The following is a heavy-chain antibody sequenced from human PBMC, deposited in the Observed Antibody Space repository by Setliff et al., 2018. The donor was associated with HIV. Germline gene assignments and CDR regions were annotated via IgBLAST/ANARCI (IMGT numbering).Heavy chain of an antibody. CDR1: GFTVSSNY. D-gene: IGHD3-22*01. CDR3: ARVEYYYDSSGYQNWYFDL. V-gene: IGHV3-66*01. Sequence: LRLSCAASGFTVSSNYMSWVRQAPGKGLEWVSVIYSGGSTYYADSVKGRFTISRDNSKNTLYLQMNSLRAEDTAVYYCARVEYYYDSSGYQNWYFDLWGRGTLVTVSS. J-gene: IGHJ2*01. CDR2: IYSGGST.